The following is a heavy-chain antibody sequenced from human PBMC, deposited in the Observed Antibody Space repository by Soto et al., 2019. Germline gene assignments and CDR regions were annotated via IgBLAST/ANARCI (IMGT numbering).Heavy chain of an antibody. CDR2: ISGSGGST. D-gene: IGHD3-3*01. J-gene: IGHJ6*02. CDR1: GFTFSSYA. Sequence: PGGSLRLSCAASGFTFSSYAMSWVRQAPGKGLEWVSAISGSGGSTYYADSVEGRFTISRDNSKNTLYLQMNSLRAEDTAVYYCARVHPRYYDFWSAPPLDVWGQGTTVTVSS. CDR3: ARVHPRYYDFWSAPPLDV. V-gene: IGHV3-23*01.